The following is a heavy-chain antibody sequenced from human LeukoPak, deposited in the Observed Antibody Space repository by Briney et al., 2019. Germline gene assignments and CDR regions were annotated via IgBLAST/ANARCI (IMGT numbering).Heavy chain of an antibody. CDR2: IYYSGST. V-gene: IGHV4-39*01. CDR3: ARRPIRYFDC. D-gene: IGHD3-9*01. CDR1: GGSISSSSYY. J-gene: IGHJ4*02. Sequence: PSETLSLTCTVSGGSISSSSYYWGWIRQPPGKGLEWIGSIYYSGSTYYNPSLKSRVTISVDTSKNQFSLKLSSVTAADTAVYYCARRPIRYFDCWGQGTLVTVSS.